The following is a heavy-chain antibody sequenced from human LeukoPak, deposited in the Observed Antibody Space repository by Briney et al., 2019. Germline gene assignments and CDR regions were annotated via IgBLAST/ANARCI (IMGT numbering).Heavy chain of an antibody. V-gene: IGHV1-69*06. Sequence: SVKVSCKASGGTFSSYAISWVRQAPAQGLEWMGGIISIFGTANYAQKFQGRVTITADKSTSTAYIELCSLRSADTAVYYNDFDNWGQGTLVTVSS. J-gene: IGHJ4*02. CDR3: DFDN. D-gene: IGHD1-1*01. CDR1: GGTFSSYA. CDR2: IISIFGTA.